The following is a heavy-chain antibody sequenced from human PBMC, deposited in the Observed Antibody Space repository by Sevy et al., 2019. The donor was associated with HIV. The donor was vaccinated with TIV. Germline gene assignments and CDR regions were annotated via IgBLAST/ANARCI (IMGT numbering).Heavy chain of an antibody. J-gene: IGHJ6*02. Sequence: SETLSLTCSVSGGSIVSSSYYWNWIRQPPGKGLEWIGSIYYNGHTYYNPSLKSRLTISIDTSKNQFSLTLSSVTAADTSIYYCARSAAGHEYYYGLDVWGQGATVTVSS. D-gene: IGHD6-13*01. V-gene: IGHV4-39*01. CDR1: GGSIVSSSYY. CDR2: IYYNGHT. CDR3: ARSAAGHEYYYGLDV.